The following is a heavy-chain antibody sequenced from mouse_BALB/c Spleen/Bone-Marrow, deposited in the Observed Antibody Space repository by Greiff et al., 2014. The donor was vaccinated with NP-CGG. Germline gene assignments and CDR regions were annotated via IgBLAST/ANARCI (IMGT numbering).Heavy chain of an antibody. CDR2: IDPANGNT. V-gene: IGHV14-3*02. D-gene: IGHD1-1*01. J-gene: IGHJ3*01. Sequence: EVKLMESGAELVKPGASVKLSCTASGFNIKDTYMHWVKQRPEQGLEWIGRIDPANGNTKYDPKFQGKATITADTSSNTAYLQLSSLTSEDPSVYYCSNYFYGSSLFAYWGPGTLVTVSA. CDR1: GFNIKDTY. CDR3: SNYFYGSSLFAY.